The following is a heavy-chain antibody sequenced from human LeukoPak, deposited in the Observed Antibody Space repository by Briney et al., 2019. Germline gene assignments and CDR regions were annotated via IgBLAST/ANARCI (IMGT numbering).Heavy chain of an antibody. CDR2: INPNTGDT. CDR3: ARDERFCNGDNHYPDLGY. D-gene: IGHD2-15*01. Sequence: ASVKVSCKASGYTFTGYYLFWVRQAPGQGLEWMGWINPNTGDTRYGQKFQGRVTLTRDTSIRTTYMELSSLRSDDTAVYYCARDERFCNGDNHYPDLGYWGQGTLVTVSS. J-gene: IGHJ4*02. V-gene: IGHV1-2*02. CDR1: GYTFTGYY.